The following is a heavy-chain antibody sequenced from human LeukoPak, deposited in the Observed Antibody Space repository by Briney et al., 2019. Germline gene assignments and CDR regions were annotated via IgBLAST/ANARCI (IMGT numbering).Heavy chain of an antibody. CDR1: GGTFSSYA. Sequence: ASVKVSCKASGGTFSSYAISWVRQAPGQGLEWMGGIIPIFGTANYAQKFQGRVTITADESTSTAYMELSSLRSEDTAVYYCAGYYYDSSGSPADYWGQGTLVTVSS. D-gene: IGHD3-22*01. J-gene: IGHJ4*02. V-gene: IGHV1-69*13. CDR2: IIPIFGTA. CDR3: AGYYYDSSGSPADY.